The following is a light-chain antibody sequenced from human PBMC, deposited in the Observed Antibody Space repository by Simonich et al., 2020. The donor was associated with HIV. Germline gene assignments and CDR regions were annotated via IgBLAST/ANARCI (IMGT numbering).Light chain of an antibody. V-gene: IGKV1-39*01. J-gene: IGKJ2*01. Sequence: DIQMTQSPSSLSASVGDRNTTTCRASQSISSYLNWYQQKPGKAPKLLIYAASSLQSGVPSRFSGSGSGTDFTLTISSLQPEDFATYYCQQSYSTPYTFGQGTKLEIK. CDR1: QSISSY. CDR2: AAS. CDR3: QQSYSTPYT.